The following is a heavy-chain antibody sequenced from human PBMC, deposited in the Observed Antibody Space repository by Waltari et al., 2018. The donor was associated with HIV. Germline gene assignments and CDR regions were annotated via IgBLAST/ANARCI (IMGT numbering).Heavy chain of an antibody. CDR2: ISGSGGST. CDR3: VKEHQYSHSWYSYYGMDV. J-gene: IGHJ6*02. V-gene: IGHV3-23*01. D-gene: IGHD6-13*01. CDR1: GFTFSNYA. Sequence: EVQVLESGGALVQPGGSLGLPWPASGFTFSNYALIWVRQAPGKGLEWVSTISGSGGSTYYADSVKGRFTVSRDNSKNTLYLQMNSLRAEDTAVYFCVKEHQYSHSWYSYYGMDVWGQGTTVTVSS.